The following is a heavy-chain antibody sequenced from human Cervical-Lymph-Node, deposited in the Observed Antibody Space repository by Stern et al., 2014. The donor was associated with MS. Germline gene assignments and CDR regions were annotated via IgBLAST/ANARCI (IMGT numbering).Heavy chain of an antibody. CDR2: YDPQHGET. J-gene: IGHJ6*02. CDR3: ATHRGRVTYYYGLDV. D-gene: IGHD2-21*02. V-gene: IGHV1-24*01. CDR1: GYTPPVMS. Sequence: QFQLVQPGVGVKKPGPSVKVSCKVSGYTPPVMSMPWVRQAPGKGFEWMGGYDPQHGETDYAEKIQGRVTMAEDRSTDTAYMELTSLRSDDTAVYYCATHRGRVTYYYGLDVWGQGTTVTVSS.